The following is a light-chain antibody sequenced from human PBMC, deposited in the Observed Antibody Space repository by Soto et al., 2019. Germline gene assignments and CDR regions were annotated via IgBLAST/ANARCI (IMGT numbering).Light chain of an antibody. V-gene: IGKV1-5*03. CDR1: QSISIW. CDR3: QQYNSYSPA. Sequence: DIQMTQSPSTLSASVGDRVTITCRASQSISIWLAWYQQKPGRAPKLLIYKASNLETGVPSRFSGSGSGTEFTLTINILQPDDFAIYYCQQYNSYSPAFGQGTKVEVK. J-gene: IGKJ1*01. CDR2: KAS.